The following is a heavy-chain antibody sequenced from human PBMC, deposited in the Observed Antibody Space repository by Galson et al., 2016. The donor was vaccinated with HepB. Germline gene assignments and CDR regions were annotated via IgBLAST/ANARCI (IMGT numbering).Heavy chain of an antibody. CDR2: ISSSSSYI. Sequence: SLRLSCAASGFTFSSYSMNWVRQAPGKGLEWVSSISSSSSYIYYADSVKGRFTISRDNAKNSLYLQMNSLRAEDTAVYYCARVVPLYSGGWYVRGDGWFDPWGQGTLVTVSS. D-gene: IGHD6-19*01. V-gene: IGHV3-21*04. CDR1: GFTFSSYS. CDR3: ARVVPLYSGGWYVRGDGWFDP. J-gene: IGHJ5*02.